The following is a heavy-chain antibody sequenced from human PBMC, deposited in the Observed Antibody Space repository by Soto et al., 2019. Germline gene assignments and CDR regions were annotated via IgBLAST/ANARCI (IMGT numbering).Heavy chain of an antibody. J-gene: IGHJ4*02. CDR2: LSDSGGSI. CDR3: AKVSSSWYAGFFDL. V-gene: IGHV3-23*01. D-gene: IGHD6-13*01. Sequence: EVQLLESGGGLVQPGGSLRLSCTASGFTFSRHAMTWVRQAPGKGLDWVSGLSDSGGSIYYADSVKGRFTISRDNSMNTLYLQMNTLSAEDTAIYYCAKVSSSWYAGFFDLWGQGTLVTVSS. CDR1: GFTFSRHA.